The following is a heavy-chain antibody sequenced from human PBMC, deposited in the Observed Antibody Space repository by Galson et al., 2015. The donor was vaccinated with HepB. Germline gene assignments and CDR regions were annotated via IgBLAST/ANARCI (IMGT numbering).Heavy chain of an antibody. J-gene: IGHJ4*02. V-gene: IGHV3-64D*06. Sequence: SLRLSCAASGFTFSSYAMHWVRQAPGKGLEYVSAISSNGGSAYYADSVKGRFTISRDNSKNTLYLQMSSLRAEDTAVYYCVKELVADRAIDYWGQGTLVTVSS. CDR3: VKELVADRAIDY. D-gene: IGHD5-12*01. CDR2: ISSNGGSA. CDR1: GFTFSSYA.